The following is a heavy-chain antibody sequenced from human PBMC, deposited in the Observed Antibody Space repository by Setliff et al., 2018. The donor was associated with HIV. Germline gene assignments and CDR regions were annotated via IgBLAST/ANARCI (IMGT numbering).Heavy chain of an antibody. Sequence: RASVKVSCKASGYTFTGYYMHWVRQAPGQGLEWMGWINPNSGGTNYAQKFQGWVTMTRDTSISTACMELSRLRSDDTAVYYCARETIVATFQSHPAGAFDIWGQGTMVTVSS. CDR2: INPNSGGT. V-gene: IGHV1-2*04. CDR3: ARETIVATFQSHPAGAFDI. D-gene: IGHD5-12*01. CDR1: GYTFTGYY. J-gene: IGHJ3*02.